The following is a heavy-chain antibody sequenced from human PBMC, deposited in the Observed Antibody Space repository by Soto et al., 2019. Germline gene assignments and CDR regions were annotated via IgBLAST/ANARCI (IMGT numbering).Heavy chain of an antibody. CDR1: GFDFGDYY. CDR2: IDSGDGTT. J-gene: IGHJ4*02. CDR3: VRPYYSSSWFPFDR. D-gene: IGHD6-13*01. V-gene: IGHV3-11*01. Sequence: KPGGSLRLSCTGSGFDFGDYYMSWIRQAPGKGLEWVSYIDSGDGTTYYTASVKGRFTISRDNAKKTVYLQMSSLRVEDTALYYCVRPYYSSSWFPFDRWGQGTLVTVSS.